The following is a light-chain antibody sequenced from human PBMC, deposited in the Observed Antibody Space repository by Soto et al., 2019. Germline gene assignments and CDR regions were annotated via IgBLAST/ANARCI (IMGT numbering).Light chain of an antibody. CDR2: GAS. J-gene: IGKJ2*01. V-gene: IGKV3-20*01. CDR1: QSVSSSY. CDR3: QQYGSSPPYT. Sequence: LTQSPGTLSLSPGERATLSCRASQSVSSSYLAWYQQKPGQAPRLLIYGASSRATGIPDRFSGSGSGTDFTLTISRLEPEDFAVYYCQQYGSSPPYTFGQGTKLEIK.